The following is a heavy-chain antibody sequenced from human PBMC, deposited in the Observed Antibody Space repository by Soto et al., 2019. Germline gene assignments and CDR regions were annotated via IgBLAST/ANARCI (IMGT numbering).Heavy chain of an antibody. Sequence: EVQLVESGGGLVQPGGSLRLSCAASGFTLSDYSMHWVRRAEGKGLTYVSAISYKGDTTYYANSVKGRFTISRDNSKNTLYLQMGSLRAEDMAVYYCARVSGLGQAAFDIWGQGTRVTVSS. CDR1: GFTLSDYS. J-gene: IGHJ3*02. CDR2: ISYKGDTT. D-gene: IGHD1-1*01. V-gene: IGHV3-64*01. CDR3: ARVSGLGQAAFDI.